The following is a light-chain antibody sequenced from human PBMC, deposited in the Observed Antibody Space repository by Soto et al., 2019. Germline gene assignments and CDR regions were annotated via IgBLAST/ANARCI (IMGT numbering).Light chain of an antibody. J-gene: IGKJ1*01. CDR2: SAS. V-gene: IGKV3-20*01. Sequence: EIVLTQSPGTLSLSPGERGTLSCRASQNLGTLYLAWFQQKSGQAPRLLIYSASRRATGIPDRFTGSGSGTDFTLTINRVEPEDFAVYFRQQYAGSPRTFGQGTRWIS. CDR1: QNLGTLY. CDR3: QQYAGSPRT.